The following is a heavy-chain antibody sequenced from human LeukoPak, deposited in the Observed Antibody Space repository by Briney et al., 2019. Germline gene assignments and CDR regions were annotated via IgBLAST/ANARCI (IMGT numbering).Heavy chain of an antibody. Sequence: SETLSLTCAVYGGSFSGYYWSWIRQPPGKGLEWIGYIYHSGSTYYNPSLKSRVTISVDRSKNQFSLKLSSVTAADTAVYYCARSDLRRNRYYYGMDVWGQGTTVTVSS. CDR3: ARSDLRRNRYYYGMDV. CDR1: GGSFSGYY. V-gene: IGHV4-34*01. D-gene: IGHD1-14*01. J-gene: IGHJ6*02. CDR2: IYHSGST.